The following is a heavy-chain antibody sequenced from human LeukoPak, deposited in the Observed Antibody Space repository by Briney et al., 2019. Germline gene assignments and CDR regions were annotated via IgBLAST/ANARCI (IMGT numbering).Heavy chain of an antibody. CDR3: ARERDGGYRAQAIDY. CDR2: ISSSGSTI. V-gene: IGHV3-11*01. D-gene: IGHD5-18*01. J-gene: IGHJ4*02. CDR1: GFTFSDYY. Sequence: PGGSLRLSCAASGFTFSDYYMSWIRQAPGKGLEWVSYISSSGSTIYYADSVKGRFTISRDNAKNSLYLQMNSLRAKDTAVYYCARERDGGYRAQAIDYWGQGTLVTVSS.